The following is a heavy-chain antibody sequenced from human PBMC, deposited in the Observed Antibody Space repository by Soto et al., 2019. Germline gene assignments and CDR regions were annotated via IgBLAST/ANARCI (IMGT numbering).Heavy chain of an antibody. CDR3: ASLGTWDVDTAMVFAVYYYGMDV. CDR1: GYTFTSYA. V-gene: IGHV1-3*01. CDR2: INAGNGNT. D-gene: IGHD5-18*01. J-gene: IGHJ6*02. Sequence: GASVKVSCKASGYTFTSYAMHWVRQAPGQRLEWMGWINAGNGNTKYSQKFQGRVTITRDTSASTAYMELSSLRSEDTAVYYCASLGTWDVDTAMVFAVYYYGMDVWGQGTTVTVSS.